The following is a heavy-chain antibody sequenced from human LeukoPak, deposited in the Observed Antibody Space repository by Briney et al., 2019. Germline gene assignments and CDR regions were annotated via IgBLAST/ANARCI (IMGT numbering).Heavy chain of an antibody. D-gene: IGHD3-9*01. CDR1: GFTFSSYG. Sequence: GGSLRLSCAASGFTFSSYGMHWVRQAPGKGLEWVAVIWYDGSNKYYADSVKGRFTISRDNSKNTLYLQMYSLRAEDTAMDYCARDVGSYDILTGYFDYWGQGTLVTVSS. CDR3: ARDVGSYDILTGYFDY. J-gene: IGHJ4*02. V-gene: IGHV3-33*01. CDR2: IWYDGSNK.